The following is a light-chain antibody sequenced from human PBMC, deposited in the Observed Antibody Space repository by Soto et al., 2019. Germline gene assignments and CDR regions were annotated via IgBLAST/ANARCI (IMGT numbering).Light chain of an antibody. CDR2: GAS. CDR1: QSVSSN. J-gene: IGKJ1*01. Sequence: EIVMTQSPATLSLSPGERATLSCRGSQSVSSNLAWYQQKPGQAPRLLIYGASTRATGIPARFSGSGSGTEFTLTISSLQSEDFAVYYCQQYNNWPPKFGQGTKVDIK. CDR3: QQYNNWPPK. V-gene: IGKV3-15*01.